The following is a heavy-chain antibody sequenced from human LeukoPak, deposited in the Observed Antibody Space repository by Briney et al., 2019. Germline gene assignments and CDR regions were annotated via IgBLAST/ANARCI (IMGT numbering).Heavy chain of an antibody. V-gene: IGHV4-61*02. Sequence: SETLSLTCIVSGGSISSGDYYWSWIRQPPGKGLEWIGRIFTSGSTNYNSSLKSRVTMSVDTSKNQFSLNLTSVTAADTAVYYCARGDGSIVDIWGQGTMVTVSS. CDR3: ARGDGSIVDI. J-gene: IGHJ3*02. CDR1: GGSISSGDYY. D-gene: IGHD2-15*01. CDR2: IFTSGST.